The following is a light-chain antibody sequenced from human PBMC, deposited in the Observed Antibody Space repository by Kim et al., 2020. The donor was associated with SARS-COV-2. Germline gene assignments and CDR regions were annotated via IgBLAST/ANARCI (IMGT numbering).Light chain of an antibody. CDR2: GAS. CDR1: QSVSTN. CDR3: HQYNDWPPGDT. V-gene: IGKV3-15*01. J-gene: IGKJ2*01. Sequence: EIVMTQSPATLSVSPGERATLSCRASQSVSTNLAWYQLQPGRSPRLLIYGASTRAAGTPARFSGSGSGTEFTLTISSLQSEDFALYYCHQYNDWPPGDTFGQGTKLEI.